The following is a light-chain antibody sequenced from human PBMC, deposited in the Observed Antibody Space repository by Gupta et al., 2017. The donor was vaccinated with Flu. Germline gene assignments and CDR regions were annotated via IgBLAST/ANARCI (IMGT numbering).Light chain of an antibody. J-gene: IGKJ3*01. CDR2: AAS. Sequence: DIQMTQSPSSLSASVGDRVTIACRASQDINNYLAWFQQKPGKVPKVLIYAASTLQSGVPSRFSGSGSGTDFTLTIRSLQPEDVATYYCQNDNSAPLTFGPGTKVDIK. CDR1: QDINNY. CDR3: QNDNSAPLT. V-gene: IGKV1-27*01.